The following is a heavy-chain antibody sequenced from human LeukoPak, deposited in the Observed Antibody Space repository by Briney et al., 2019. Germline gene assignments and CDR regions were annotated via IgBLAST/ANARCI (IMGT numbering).Heavy chain of an antibody. CDR1: GGSFSGYY. J-gene: IGHJ4*02. CDR2: INHSGST. CDR3: ARGRRQYYDSSGYYQN. V-gene: IGHV4-34*01. D-gene: IGHD3-22*01. Sequence: SETLSLTCAVYGGSFSGYYWSWIRQPPGKGLEWIGEINHSGSTNYNPSLKSRVTISVDTSKNQFSLKLSSVTAADTAMYYCARGRRQYYDSSGYYQNWGQGTLVTVSS.